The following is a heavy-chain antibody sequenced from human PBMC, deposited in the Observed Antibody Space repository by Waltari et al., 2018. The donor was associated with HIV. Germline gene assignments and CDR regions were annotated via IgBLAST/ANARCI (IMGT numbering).Heavy chain of an antibody. D-gene: IGHD2-2*01. V-gene: IGHV5-51*01. CDR1: GYNFTTYW. Sequence: EVQLVQSGAEVKKPGESLKISCKGSGYNFTTYWIGWVRQMPGKGLEGMGIIEPVDSETRYSPAFRGQVTISADKSMSTAYLQWSSLQASDTAIYYCARLGYCSSARCPSGYYYSYGMGVWGQGTTVTVSS. J-gene: IGHJ6*02. CDR3: ARLGYCSSARCPSGYYYSYGMGV. CDR2: IEPVDSET.